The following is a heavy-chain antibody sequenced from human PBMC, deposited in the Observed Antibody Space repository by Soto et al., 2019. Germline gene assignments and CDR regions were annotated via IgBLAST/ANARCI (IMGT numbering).Heavy chain of an antibody. D-gene: IGHD3-9*01. J-gene: IGHJ4*02. Sequence: TLSLTCTVSVGSIGGRYWGWIRQPPGKGLEWIGYVYYSGSSTSNPSLKSRVTMSADTSKNQLSLKVRSVTAADTAVYYCARVGERWQYFDWFYYFDSWGQGALVTVSS. CDR1: VGSIGGRY. CDR2: VYYSGSS. V-gene: IGHV4-59*11. CDR3: ARVGERWQYFDWFYYFDS.